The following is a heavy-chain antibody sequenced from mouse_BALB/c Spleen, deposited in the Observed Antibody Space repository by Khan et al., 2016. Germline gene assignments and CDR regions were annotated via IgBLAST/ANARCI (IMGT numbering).Heavy chain of an antibody. D-gene: IGHD1-2*01. CDR3: ARFMTPAMDC. Sequence: VQLQESGAELMKPGASVKISCKATGYTFSSYWIEWVKQRPGHGLEWIGQILPGIGSTHYNEKFKGKATFTADTSSNTAYMQLSSLTSEDSAVYYCARFMTPAMDCWGQGTSVTVSS. V-gene: IGHV1-9*01. CDR1: GYTFSSYW. J-gene: IGHJ4*01. CDR2: ILPGIGST.